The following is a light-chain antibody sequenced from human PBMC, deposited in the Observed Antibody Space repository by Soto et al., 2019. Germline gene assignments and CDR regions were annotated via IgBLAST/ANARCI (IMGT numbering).Light chain of an antibody. CDR3: QQRSNRPRFT. CDR2: YAS. CDR1: QSVTSY. V-gene: IGKV3-11*01. J-gene: IGKJ3*01. Sequence: IVLTQSPATLSLSPGERATLSCSASQSVTSYLAWYQQKPGQAPRLLIYYASKRATGIPARFSGSGSGTDFTLTISSLEPEDFAVYYCQQRSNRPRFTFGPGTKVDIK.